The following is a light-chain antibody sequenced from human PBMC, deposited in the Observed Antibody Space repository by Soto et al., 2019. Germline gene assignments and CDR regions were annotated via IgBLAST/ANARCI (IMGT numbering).Light chain of an antibody. CDR3: QQHINWPLT. V-gene: IGKV3-11*01. CDR1: QTVSSS. J-gene: IGKJ4*01. CDR2: EVS. Sequence: EIVLTQSPATLSLSPGERATLSCRASQTVSSSLGWYQQKPGQAPRLLIYEVSNRATGIPARFSGSGSGADITLTISSLEPGDFALYYCQQHINWPLTFGGGTKV.